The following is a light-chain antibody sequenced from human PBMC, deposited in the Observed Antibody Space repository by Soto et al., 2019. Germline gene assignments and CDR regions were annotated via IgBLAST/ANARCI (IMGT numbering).Light chain of an antibody. CDR3: MQPLQTPIT. J-gene: IGKJ5*01. CDR1: QSLLHSDGYNY. V-gene: IGKV2-28*01. Sequence: DIVMTQSPLSLPVTPGEPASISCRSSQSLLHSDGYNYLDWYLQKPGQSPQLLIYLGSNRASGVPDRFSGSGSGTDFTLKISRVEAEVVGVYYCMQPLQTPITFCQGTRLEIK. CDR2: LGS.